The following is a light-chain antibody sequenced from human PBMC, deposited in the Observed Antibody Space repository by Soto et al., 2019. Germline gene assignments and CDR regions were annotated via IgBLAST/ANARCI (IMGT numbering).Light chain of an antibody. CDR2: GAS. Sequence: EIVMTQSPATLSVSPGERATLSGRASQSVSNNLAWYQQKPGQAPRLLIYGASTRATGIPARFSGSGSGTEFTLTISSLQSEDFAVYYCQQYNNWPPWTFGQGTKVEIK. J-gene: IGKJ1*01. V-gene: IGKV3-15*01. CDR1: QSVSNN. CDR3: QQYNNWPPWT.